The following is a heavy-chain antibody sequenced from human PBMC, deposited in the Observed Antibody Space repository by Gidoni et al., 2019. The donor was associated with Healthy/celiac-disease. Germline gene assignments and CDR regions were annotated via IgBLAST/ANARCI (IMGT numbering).Heavy chain of an antibody. CDR2: SIPIFGTA. CDR1: GGTSSSYA. Sequence: QVQLVQSGDAVKKPGSSVKVSCQASGGTSSSYAISWVRQAPGQGLEWMGGSIPIFGTANYAQKFQGRVTITADKSTSTAYMELSSLRSEDTAVYYCARDSNPTVTTRYIDYWGQGTLVTVSS. D-gene: IGHD4-17*01. J-gene: IGHJ4*02. V-gene: IGHV1-69*06. CDR3: ARDSNPTVTTRYIDY.